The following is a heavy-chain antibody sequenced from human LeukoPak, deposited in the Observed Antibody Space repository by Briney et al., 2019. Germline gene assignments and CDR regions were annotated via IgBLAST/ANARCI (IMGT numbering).Heavy chain of an antibody. CDR3: AGGYSYGTFDY. CDR1: GGSISSYY. V-gene: IGHV4-59*01. CDR2: IYYSGST. Sequence: SSETLSLTCTVSGGSISSYYWSWIRQPPGKGLEWIGYIYYSGSTNYNPSLKSRVTISVDTSKNQFSLKLSSVTAADTAVYYCAGGYSYGTFDYWGQGTLVTVSS. D-gene: IGHD5-18*01. J-gene: IGHJ4*02.